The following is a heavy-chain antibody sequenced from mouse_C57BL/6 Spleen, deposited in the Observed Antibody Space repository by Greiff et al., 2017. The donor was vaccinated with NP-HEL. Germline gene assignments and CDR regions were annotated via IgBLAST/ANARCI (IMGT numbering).Heavy chain of an antibody. CDR2: INPNNGGT. D-gene: IGHD2-1*01. CDR1: GYTFTDYN. J-gene: IGHJ1*03. V-gene: IGHV1-18*01. CDR3: ARWNGNSFFWYFDV. Sequence: VQLQQSGPELVKPGASVKIPCKASGYTFTDYNMDWVKQSHGKSLEWIGDINPNNGGTIYNQKFKGKATLTVDKSSSTAYMELRSLTSEDTAVYYCARWNGNSFFWYFDVWGTRTTVTVSS.